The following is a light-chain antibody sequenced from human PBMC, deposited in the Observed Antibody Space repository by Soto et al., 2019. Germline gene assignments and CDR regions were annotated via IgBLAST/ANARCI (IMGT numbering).Light chain of an antibody. CDR2: DDN. Sequence: QSVLTQPPSVSAAPGQKVTISCSGSSSNIGENYVSWYQQFPGTAPKLLIFDDNQRPSGIPDRFSASKSGTSAALVITGLQTGDEADFYCGTWDSTLSARVFGGGTKLTVL. CDR1: SSNIGENY. J-gene: IGLJ2*01. CDR3: GTWDSTLSARV. V-gene: IGLV1-51*01.